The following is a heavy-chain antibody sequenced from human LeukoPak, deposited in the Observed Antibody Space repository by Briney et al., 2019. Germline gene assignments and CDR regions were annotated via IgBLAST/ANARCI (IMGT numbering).Heavy chain of an antibody. CDR3: TTFSMIVVVITD. CDR1: GFTFSNAW. CDR2: IKSKTDGGTT. V-gene: IGHV3-15*01. Sequence: GSLRLSCAASGFTFSNAWMSWVRQAPGKGLEWVGRIKSKTDGGTTDYAAPVKGRFTISRDDSKNTLYLQMNSLKTEDTAVYYYTTFSMIVVVITDWGQGTLVTVSS. J-gene: IGHJ4*02. D-gene: IGHD3-22*01.